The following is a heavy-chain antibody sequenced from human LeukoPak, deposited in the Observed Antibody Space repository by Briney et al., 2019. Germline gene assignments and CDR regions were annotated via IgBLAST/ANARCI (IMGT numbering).Heavy chain of an antibody. V-gene: IGHV4-34*01. CDR2: INHSGST. J-gene: IGHJ6*03. D-gene: IGHD6-19*01. CDR3: ARGSRAVAGLYYYYYYYMDV. CDR1: GGSFSGYY. Sequence: PSETLSLTCAVYGGSFSGYYWSWIRQPPGRGLEWIGEINHSGSTNYNPSLKSRVTISVDTSKNQFSLKLSSVTAADTAVYYCARGSRAVAGLYYYYYYYMDVWGKGTTVTVSS.